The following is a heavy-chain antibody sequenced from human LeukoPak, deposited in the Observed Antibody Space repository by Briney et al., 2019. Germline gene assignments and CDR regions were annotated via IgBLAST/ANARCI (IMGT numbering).Heavy chain of an antibody. V-gene: IGHV4-34*01. Sequence: SETLSLTCAVYGGSFSGYYWSWTRQPPGKGLEWIGEINHSGSTNYNPSLKSRVTISVDTSKNQFSLKLSSVTAAGTAVYYCARSRPNLYYYYGMDVWGQGTTVTVSS. CDR2: INHSGST. CDR1: GGSFSGYY. CDR3: ARSRPNLYYYYGMDV. J-gene: IGHJ6*02.